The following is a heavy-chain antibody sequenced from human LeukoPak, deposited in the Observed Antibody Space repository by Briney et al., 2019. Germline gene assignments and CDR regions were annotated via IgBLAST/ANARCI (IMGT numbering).Heavy chain of an antibody. CDR3: ARRVVGATPGSYWFDP. CDR2: MNFNTGNT. Sequence: ASVKVSCKASGDTFTTYDINWVRQATGQGLEWMGWMNFNTGNTGCAQKFQGRVTMTRDTSTSTAYMEVSSLRSEDTAVYYCARRVVGATPGSYWFDPWGQGTLVTVSS. J-gene: IGHJ5*02. CDR1: GDTFTTYD. V-gene: IGHV1-8*01. D-gene: IGHD1-26*01.